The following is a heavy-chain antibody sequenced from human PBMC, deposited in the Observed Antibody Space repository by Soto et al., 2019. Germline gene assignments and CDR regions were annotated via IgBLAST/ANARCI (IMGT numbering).Heavy chain of an antibody. CDR1: GFSFSGYW. CDR3: ARGSAYLYGPQYD. Sequence: EVQLVESGGGLVQPGGSLRLSCATSGFSFSGYWIHWVRQAPGKGLVWVSHINGDGSSTNYADSVKGRFTISRDYAKNPLYLQMNSLRVEDTAVYFRARGSAYLYGPQYDWGQGTLVTVSS. J-gene: IGHJ4*02. V-gene: IGHV3-74*01. CDR2: INGDGSST. D-gene: IGHD2-2*02.